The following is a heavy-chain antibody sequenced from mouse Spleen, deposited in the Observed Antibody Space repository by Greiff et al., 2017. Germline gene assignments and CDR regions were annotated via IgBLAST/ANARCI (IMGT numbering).Heavy chain of an antibody. J-gene: IGHJ3*01. CDR3: ARDIYYYGSKAWFAY. Sequence: EVKLQESGPGLVKPSQSLSLTCSVTGYSITSGYYWKWIRQFPGNKLEWMGYISYDGSNNYNPSLKNRISITRDTSKNQFFLKLNSVTTEDTATYYCARDIYYYGSKAWFAYWGQGTLVTVSA. CDR2: ISYDGSN. CDR1: GYSITSGYY. V-gene: IGHV3-6*01. D-gene: IGHD1-1*01.